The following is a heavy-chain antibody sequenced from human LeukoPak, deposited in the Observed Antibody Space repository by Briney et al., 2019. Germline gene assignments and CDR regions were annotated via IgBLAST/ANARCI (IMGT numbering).Heavy chain of an antibody. V-gene: IGHV3-9*03. D-gene: IGHD4-11*01. Sequence: PGGSLRLSCAASGFTFDDYAMHWVRQAPGKGLEWVSGISWNSGSIGYADSVKGRFTISRDNAKNSLYLQMNSLRAEDMALYYCAKAMGPLTTPVGDAFDIWGQGTMVTVSS. CDR1: GFTFDDYA. CDR3: AKAMGPLTTPVGDAFDI. CDR2: ISWNSGSI. J-gene: IGHJ3*02.